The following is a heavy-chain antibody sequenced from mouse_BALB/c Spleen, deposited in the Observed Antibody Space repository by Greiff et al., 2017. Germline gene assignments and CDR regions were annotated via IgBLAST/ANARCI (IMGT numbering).Heavy chain of an antibody. CDR3: ARWGYGSSSSFDY. J-gene: IGHJ2*01. CDR1: GYSFTGYY. CDR2: ISCYNGAT. Sequence: LVKTGASVKISCKASGYSFTGYYMHWVKQSHGKSLEWIGYISCYNGATSYNQKFKGKATFTVDTSSSTAYMQFNSLTSEDSAVYYCARWGYGSSSSFDYWGQGTTLTVSS. D-gene: IGHD1-1*01. V-gene: IGHV1S34*01.